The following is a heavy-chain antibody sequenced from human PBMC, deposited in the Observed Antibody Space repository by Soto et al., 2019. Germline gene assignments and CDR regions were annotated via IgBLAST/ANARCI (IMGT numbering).Heavy chain of an antibody. V-gene: IGHV4-30-4*01. CDR1: GGSIRSGDYY. CDR2: IYYSGST. CDR3: ARSSGDF. J-gene: IGHJ4*02. Sequence: QVQLQESGPGLVKPSQTLSLTCTVSGGSIRSGDYYWSWIRQPPGKGLEWIGYIYYSGSTYYNPSRKRRVTISVDTSKNQFSLNLTSVTAADTDVYYCARSSGDFWGQGTLVTVSS. D-gene: IGHD6-25*01.